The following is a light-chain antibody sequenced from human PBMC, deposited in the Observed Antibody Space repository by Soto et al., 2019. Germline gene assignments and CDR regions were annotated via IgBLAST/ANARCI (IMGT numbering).Light chain of an antibody. V-gene: IGKV1-9*01. CDR3: QQLKTYPYT. CDR2: SAS. J-gene: IGKJ2*01. Sequence: IPLTQSPSSLSASVGDRVTVTCRASQTINKFLAWFQQKPGKAPNLLIFSASTLQNAVPSRFSGGGSGTDFTLTIDRLQPEDFATYYCQQLKTYPYTFGGGTKLEIK. CDR1: QTINKF.